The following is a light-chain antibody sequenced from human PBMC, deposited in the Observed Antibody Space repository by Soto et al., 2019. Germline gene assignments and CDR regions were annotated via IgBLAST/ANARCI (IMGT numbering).Light chain of an antibody. CDR3: QQYGNSPIT. J-gene: IGKJ5*01. CDR1: QSVSST. CDR2: GTS. V-gene: IGKV3-20*01. Sequence: EIVMTQSPATLSVSPGGRATLSCRASQSVSSTLVWYQQKPGQAPRLLIYGTSSRATGIPDRFSGSGSGTDFTLTISRLEPEDFAVYYCQQYGNSPITFGQGTRLEIK.